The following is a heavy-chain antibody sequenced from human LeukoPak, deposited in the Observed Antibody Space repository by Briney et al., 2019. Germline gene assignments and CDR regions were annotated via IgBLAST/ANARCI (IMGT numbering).Heavy chain of an antibody. D-gene: IGHD6-13*01. V-gene: IGHV4-59*08. Sequence: PSETLSLTCTVSGGSISGYYWNWIRQPPGKGLEWIGYINYSGSTNYNPSLKSRVTISVDTSKNQFSLKLSSVTVADTAVYYCARHCGSSWQKPFDYWGQGTLVTVSS. J-gene: IGHJ4*02. CDR2: INYSGST. CDR1: GGSISGYY. CDR3: ARHCGSSWQKPFDY.